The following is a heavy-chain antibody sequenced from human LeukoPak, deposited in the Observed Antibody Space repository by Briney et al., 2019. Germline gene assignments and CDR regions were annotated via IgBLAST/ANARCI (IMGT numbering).Heavy chain of an antibody. J-gene: IGHJ4*02. CDR3: ARGPAIFYYLDY. CDR1: GDSISSHNW. D-gene: IGHD3-3*02. CDR2: VFHSGNT. V-gene: IGHV4-4*02. Sequence: SGTLSLTSAVSGDSISSHNWWSWVRPTPGKGLEWIGEVFHSGNTNYNPSLESRVTISVDKSKNHLSLKLNSVTAADTAVYFCARGPAIFYYLDYWGQGALVIVSS.